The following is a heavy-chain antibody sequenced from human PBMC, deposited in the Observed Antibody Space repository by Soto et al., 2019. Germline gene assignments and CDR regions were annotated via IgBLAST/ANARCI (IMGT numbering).Heavy chain of an antibody. D-gene: IGHD3-10*01. J-gene: IGHJ6*02. CDR1: GFAFSTYA. Sequence: EVQLLESGGGLVQPGGSLRLSCAASGFAFSTYAMSWVRQAPGEGLEWVSAIGGSGTRTYYADSVKGRFTISRDNAKNSLYLQMNSLRVEDTAVYYCARDRGGYGPPDVWGQGTTVTVSS. CDR3: ARDRGGYGPPDV. CDR2: IGGSGTRT. V-gene: IGHV3-23*01.